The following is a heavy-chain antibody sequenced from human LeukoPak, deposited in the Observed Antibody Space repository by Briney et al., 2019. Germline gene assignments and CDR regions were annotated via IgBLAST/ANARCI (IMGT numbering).Heavy chain of an antibody. Sequence: SVKVSCKASGGTFSSYAISWVRQAPGQGLEWMGGIIPIFGTTNYAQKFQGRVTITADKSTSTAYMELSSLRSEDTAVYYCARDGRYFDWSPTYYYYYYMDVWGKGTTVTVSS. CDR2: IIPIFGTT. CDR1: GGTFSSYA. D-gene: IGHD3-9*01. J-gene: IGHJ6*03. V-gene: IGHV1-69*06. CDR3: ARDGRYFDWSPTYYYYYYMDV.